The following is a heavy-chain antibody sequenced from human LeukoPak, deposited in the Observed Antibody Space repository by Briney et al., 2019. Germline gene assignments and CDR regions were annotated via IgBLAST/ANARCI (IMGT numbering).Heavy chain of an antibody. Sequence: SETLSLTCTVSGGSISSYYWNWIRQPPGRGLEWIGYIYYSGSTNYNPSLKSRVTISVDASKNQFSLKLSSVTAADTAVYYCARAMVRGVIVFDYWGQGTLVTVSS. CDR2: IYYSGST. J-gene: IGHJ4*02. CDR3: ARAMVRGVIVFDY. V-gene: IGHV4-59*01. CDR1: GGSISSYY. D-gene: IGHD3-10*01.